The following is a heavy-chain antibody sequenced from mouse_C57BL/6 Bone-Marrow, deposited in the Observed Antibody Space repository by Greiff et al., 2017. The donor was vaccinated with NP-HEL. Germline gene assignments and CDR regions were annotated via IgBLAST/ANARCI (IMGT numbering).Heavy chain of an antibody. V-gene: IGHV1-64*01. Sequence: VKLQQPGAELVKPGASVKLSCKASGYTFTSYWMHWVKQRPGQGLEWIGMIHPNSGSTNYNEKFKSKATLTVDKSSSTAYMQLSSLTSEDSAVYYCARNYGSSKGTWFAYWGQGTLVTVSA. J-gene: IGHJ3*01. D-gene: IGHD1-1*01. CDR1: GYTFTSYW. CDR2: IHPNSGST. CDR3: ARNYGSSKGTWFAY.